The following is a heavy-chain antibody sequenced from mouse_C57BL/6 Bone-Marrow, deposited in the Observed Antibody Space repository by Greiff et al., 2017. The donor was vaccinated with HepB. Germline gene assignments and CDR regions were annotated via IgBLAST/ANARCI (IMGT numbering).Heavy chain of an antibody. V-gene: IGHV1-15*01. CDR1: GYTFTDYE. Sequence: VKLMESGAELVRPGASVTLSCKASGYTFTDYEMHWVKQTPVHGLEWIGAIDPETGGTAYNQKFKGKAILTADKSSSTAYMELRSLTSEDSAVYYCTRWGYDYDAWFAYWGQGTLVTVSA. CDR2: IDPETGGT. D-gene: IGHD2-4*01. CDR3: TRWGYDYDAWFAY. J-gene: IGHJ3*01.